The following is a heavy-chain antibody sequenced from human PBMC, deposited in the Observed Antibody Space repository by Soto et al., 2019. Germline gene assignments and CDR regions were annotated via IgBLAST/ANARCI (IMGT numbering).Heavy chain of an antibody. Sequence: GGSLRLSCAASGFTFSSYAMSWVRQAPGKGLEWVSAISGSGGSTYYADSVKGRFTISRDNSKNTLYLQMNSLRAEDTAVYYCAKGSEWLRFLQNWFDPWGQGTLVTVSS. CDR3: AKGSEWLRFLQNWFDP. V-gene: IGHV3-23*01. D-gene: IGHD5-12*01. CDR1: GFTFSSYA. J-gene: IGHJ5*02. CDR2: ISGSGGST.